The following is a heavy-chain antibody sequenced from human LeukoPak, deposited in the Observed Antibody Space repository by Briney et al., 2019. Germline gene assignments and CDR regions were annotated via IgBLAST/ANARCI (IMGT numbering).Heavy chain of an antibody. CDR1: GGSISSYY. D-gene: IGHD4-23*01. Sequence: PSETLSLTCTVSGGSISSYYWSWIRQPPGKGLEWLGYIYYSGDTNCNPSLKSRVTISVDTSKNQFSLKLSSVTAADTAVYYCARLWGPFGGNSETDAFDIWGQGTMVTVSS. J-gene: IGHJ3*02. V-gene: IGHV4-59*08. CDR3: ARLWGPFGGNSETDAFDI. CDR2: IYYSGDT.